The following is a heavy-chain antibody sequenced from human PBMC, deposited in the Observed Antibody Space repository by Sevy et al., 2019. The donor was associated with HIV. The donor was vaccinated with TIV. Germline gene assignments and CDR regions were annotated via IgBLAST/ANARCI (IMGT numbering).Heavy chain of an antibody. CDR1: GFTFSDYY. CDR3: ARYYDSSGYYNNWFDP. V-gene: IGHV3-11*01. CDR2: ISSSGSTI. Sequence: GGSLRLSCAASGFTFSDYYMSWIRQAPGKGLEWVSYISSSGSTIYYADSVKGRFTISRDNAKNSLYLQMNSLRAEDTAVYYCARYYDSSGYYNNWFDPWGQGTLVTVSS. J-gene: IGHJ5*02. D-gene: IGHD3-22*01.